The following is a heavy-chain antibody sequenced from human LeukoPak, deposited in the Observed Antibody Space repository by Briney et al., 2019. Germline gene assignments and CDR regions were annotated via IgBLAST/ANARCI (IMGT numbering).Heavy chain of an antibody. CDR3: ARVIRGRNIVVVPAAKWDYYYGMDV. J-gene: IGHJ6*04. CDR1: GFTFSSYW. D-gene: IGHD2-2*01. CDR2: IKQDGSEK. Sequence: PGGSLRLSCAASGFTFSSYWMSWVRQAPGKGLEGVANIKQDGSEKYYVDSVKGRFTISRDNAKNSLYLQMNSLRAEDTAVYYCARVIRGRNIVVVPAAKWDYYYGMDVWGKGTTVTVSS. V-gene: IGHV3-7*03.